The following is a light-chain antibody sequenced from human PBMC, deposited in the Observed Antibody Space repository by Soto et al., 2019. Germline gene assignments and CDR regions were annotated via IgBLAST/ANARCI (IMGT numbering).Light chain of an antibody. CDR1: QSISAY. CDR2: AAS. V-gene: IGKV1-39*01. Sequence: DIQMTQSPSSMSASVGDRVTITCRASQSISAYLNWYQQKPGKAPKLLIYAASSLQSGDPSRFSGSGSGTKFTLTISSLQPEDFAPYYRNESYSTTSVTFAPGTKVDIK. J-gene: IGKJ3*01. CDR3: NESYSTTSVT.